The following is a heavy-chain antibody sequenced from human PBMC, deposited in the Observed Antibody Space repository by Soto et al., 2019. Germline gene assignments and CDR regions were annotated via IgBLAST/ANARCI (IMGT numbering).Heavy chain of an antibody. Sequence: QVQLVQSGAEVKKPGSSVKVACKVSGDTFSNYAINWVRQAPGQGLEWMGAIVPIFSTTNYAQKFQGRVTITADESTITAYMELSSLRSDDTATYYCAREAAAAGTFREVAFDIWGQGTMVTVSS. CDR2: IVPIFSTT. CDR1: GDTFSNYA. D-gene: IGHD6-13*01. J-gene: IGHJ3*02. V-gene: IGHV1-69*12. CDR3: AREAAAAGTFREVAFDI.